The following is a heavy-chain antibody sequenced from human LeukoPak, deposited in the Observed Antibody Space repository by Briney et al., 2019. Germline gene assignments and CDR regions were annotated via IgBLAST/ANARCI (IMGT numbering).Heavy chain of an antibody. J-gene: IGHJ1*01. Sequence: PSETLSLTCAVSGYSISSGYYWGWIRQPPGKGLEWIGSIYHSGSTYYNPSLKSRVTISVDTSKNQFSLKLSSVIAADTAVYYCARVYCSSTSCYGPSQYFQHWGQGTLVTVSS. V-gene: IGHV4-38-2*01. CDR1: GYSISSGYY. D-gene: IGHD2-2*01. CDR3: ARVYCSSTSCYGPSQYFQH. CDR2: IYHSGST.